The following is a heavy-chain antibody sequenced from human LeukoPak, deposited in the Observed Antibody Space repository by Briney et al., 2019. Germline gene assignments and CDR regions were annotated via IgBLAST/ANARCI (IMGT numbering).Heavy chain of an antibody. Sequence: SETLSFTCTVSSGSINSYYWGWVRQPAGRGLKWIGRIYTTGKTDYNPSLKSRLTMSVDTSKRQFSLNLRSVTAADTAIYYCARHGYTASHYFLDFWSQGTLVTVSS. V-gene: IGHV4-4*07. CDR1: SGSINSYY. CDR3: ARHGYTASHYFLDF. CDR2: IYTTGKT. J-gene: IGHJ4*02. D-gene: IGHD3-16*01.